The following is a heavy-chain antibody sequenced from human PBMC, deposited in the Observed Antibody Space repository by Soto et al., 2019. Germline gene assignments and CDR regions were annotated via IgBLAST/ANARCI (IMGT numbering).Heavy chain of an antibody. Sequence: GESLKISCAASGFTFSSYGMHWVRQAPGKGLEWVAVIWYDGSNKYYADFGKGRFTISRDNSKNTLYLQMNGLRAEDTAVYYCARGEKESIAARLDYWGQGTLVTVSS. J-gene: IGHJ4*02. CDR1: GFTFSSYG. CDR3: ARGEKESIAARLDY. D-gene: IGHD6-6*01. V-gene: IGHV3-33*01. CDR2: IWYDGSNK.